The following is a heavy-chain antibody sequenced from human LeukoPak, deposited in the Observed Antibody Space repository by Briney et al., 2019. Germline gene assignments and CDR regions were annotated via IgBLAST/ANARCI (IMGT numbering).Heavy chain of an antibody. J-gene: IGHJ4*02. CDR2: IYYSGST. D-gene: IGHD2-2*01. V-gene: IGHV4-31*02. Sequence: KPGGSLRLSCAASGFTVSSNYMSWVRQHPGKGLEWIGYIYYSGSTYYNPSLKSRVTISVDTSKNQFSLKLSSVTAADTAVYYCARAPYHCSSTSCYRGIIDYWGQGTLVTVSS. CDR1: GFTVSSNY. CDR3: ARAPYHCSSTSCYRGIIDY.